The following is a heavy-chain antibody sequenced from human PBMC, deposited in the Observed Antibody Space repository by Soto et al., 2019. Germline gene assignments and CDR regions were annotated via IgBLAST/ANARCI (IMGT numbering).Heavy chain of an antibody. D-gene: IGHD5-18*01. Sequence: EVQLLESGGGLVQPGGSLRLSCAASGFTFNNYAMTCVRQAPGKGLEFVSGISGSAGSTDYAASVKGLCTISRDKSKNTVYLQMNSLRAGDTAVYSCASPGDTEVLGGYWYFNLWGRGTLVTVSS. CDR1: GFTFNNYA. V-gene: IGHV3-23*01. J-gene: IGHJ2*01. CDR3: ASPGDTEVLGGYWYFNL. CDR2: ISGSAGST.